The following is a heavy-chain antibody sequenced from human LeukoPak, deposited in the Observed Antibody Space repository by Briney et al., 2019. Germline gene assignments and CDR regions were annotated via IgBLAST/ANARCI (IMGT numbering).Heavy chain of an antibody. CDR1: GYSFTSYW. Sequence: GESLKISYKGSGYSFTSYWIGWVRQMPGKGLEWMGIIYPGDSDTRYSPSFQGQVTISADKSISTAYLQWSSLKASDTAMYYCARSQGIAARPDAFDIWGQGTMVTASS. V-gene: IGHV5-51*01. CDR3: ARSQGIAARPDAFDI. J-gene: IGHJ3*02. D-gene: IGHD6-6*01. CDR2: IYPGDSDT.